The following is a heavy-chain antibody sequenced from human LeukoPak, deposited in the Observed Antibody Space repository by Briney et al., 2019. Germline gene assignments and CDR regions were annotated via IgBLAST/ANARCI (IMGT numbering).Heavy chain of an antibody. Sequence: ASVKVSCKASGYTFTSYYMHWVRQAPGQGLEWMGIINPSGGSTSYAQKFQGRVTMTRDTSISTAYMELSRLRSDDTAVYYCARAWLRLNPYFDYWGQGTLVTVSS. CDR1: GYTFTSYY. CDR2: INPSGGST. J-gene: IGHJ4*02. D-gene: IGHD5-12*01. V-gene: IGHV1-46*01. CDR3: ARAWLRLNPYFDY.